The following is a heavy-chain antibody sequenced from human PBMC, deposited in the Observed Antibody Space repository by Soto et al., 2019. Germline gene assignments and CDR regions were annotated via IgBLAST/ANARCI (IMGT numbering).Heavy chain of an antibody. V-gene: IGHV1-8*01. CDR2: MNPNSGNT. CDR3: ARESEDLTSNFDY. Sequence: GASVKVSCKASGYTFTSYDINWVRQATGQGLEWMGWMNPNSGNTGYAQKFQGRFTISRDNAKNSLYLEMNSLRAEDTAVYYCARESEDLTSNFDYWGQGTLVTVSS. CDR1: GYTFTSYD. J-gene: IGHJ4*02.